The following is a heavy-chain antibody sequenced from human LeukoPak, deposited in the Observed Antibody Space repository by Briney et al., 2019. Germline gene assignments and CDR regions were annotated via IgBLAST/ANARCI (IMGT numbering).Heavy chain of an antibody. CDR2: MYYSGST. J-gene: IGHJ5*02. CDR3: ARVIADSSGYYYGDNWFDP. V-gene: IGHV4-59*01. CDR1: GDSISSYY. D-gene: IGHD3-22*01. Sequence: SETLSLTCSVSGDSISSYYWSWIRQPPGKGLEWIGYMYYSGSTNYNPSLKSRVSISVDTFKNQFSLKLSSVTAEDTAVYYCARVIADSSGYYYGDNWFDPWGQGTLVTVSS.